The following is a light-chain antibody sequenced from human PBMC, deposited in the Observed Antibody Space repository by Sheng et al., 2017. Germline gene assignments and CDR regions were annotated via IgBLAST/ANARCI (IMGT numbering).Light chain of an antibody. CDR3: QHRAY. CDR2: DAS. V-gene: IGKV3-11*01. Sequence: EIVLTQSPATLSLSPGERATLSCRASQWINNYLAWYQQKPGQAPRVLIYDASNRATGIPARFSGSGSGTGFTLTISSLEPEDFAVYYCQHRAYFGQGTKLEI. J-gene: IGKJ2*01. CDR1: QWINNY.